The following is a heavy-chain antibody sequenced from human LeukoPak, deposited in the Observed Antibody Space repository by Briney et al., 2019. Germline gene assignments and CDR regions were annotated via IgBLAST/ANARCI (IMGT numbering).Heavy chain of an antibody. Sequence: PGGSLRLSCAASGFTFSSYGMHWVRQAPGKGLEWVAVISYDGSNKYYADSVKGRFTISRDNSKNTLYLQMNSLRAEDTAVYYCAMGFVYDASDIWGQGTMVTVSS. J-gene: IGHJ3*02. D-gene: IGHD2-8*01. V-gene: IGHV3-30*03. CDR2: ISYDGSNK. CDR1: GFTFSSYG. CDR3: AMGFVYDASDI.